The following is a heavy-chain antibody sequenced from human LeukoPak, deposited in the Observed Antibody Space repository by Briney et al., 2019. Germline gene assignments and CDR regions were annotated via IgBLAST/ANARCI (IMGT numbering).Heavy chain of an antibody. J-gene: IGHJ4*02. D-gene: IGHD6-13*01. CDR1: GFTFSNYW. CDR2: INSDGSIT. V-gene: IGHV3-74*01. Sequence: GGSLRLSCAASGFTFSNYWMHWVRQAPGKGLVWVSRINSDGSITNYADSVKGRFTISRDNAKNTLSLQMNSLRAEDTAVYYCSAATGTHDFWGQGTLVTVSS. CDR3: SAATGTHDF.